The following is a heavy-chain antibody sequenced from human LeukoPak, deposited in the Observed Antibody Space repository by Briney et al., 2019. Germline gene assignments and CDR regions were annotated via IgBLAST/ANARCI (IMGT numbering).Heavy chain of an antibody. CDR1: GGTFSSYA. D-gene: IGHD5-24*01. CDR3: ARGRQVEMATTEGNWFDP. Sequence: ASVKVSCKVSGGTFSSYAISWVRQAPGQGLEWMGGIIPIFGTANYAQKFQGRVTMTTDTSTSTAYMELRSLRSDDSAVYYCARGRQVEMATTEGNWFDPWGQGTLVTVSS. CDR2: IIPIFGTA. J-gene: IGHJ5*02. V-gene: IGHV1-69*05.